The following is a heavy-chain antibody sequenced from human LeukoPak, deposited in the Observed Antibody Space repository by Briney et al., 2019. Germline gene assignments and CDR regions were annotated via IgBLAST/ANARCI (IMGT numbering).Heavy chain of an antibody. CDR3: AKGSTVTTYGWGVDY. D-gene: IGHD4-17*01. V-gene: IGHV3-23*01. CDR1: GFTFSSYA. J-gene: IGHJ4*02. Sequence: GGSLRLSCAASGFTFSSYAMSWVRQAPGKGLEWVSGISGSGGSTYYADSVKGRFTISRDDSKNTLYLQMNSLRAEDTAVYYCAKGSTVTTYGWGVDYWGQGTLVTVSS. CDR2: ISGSGGST.